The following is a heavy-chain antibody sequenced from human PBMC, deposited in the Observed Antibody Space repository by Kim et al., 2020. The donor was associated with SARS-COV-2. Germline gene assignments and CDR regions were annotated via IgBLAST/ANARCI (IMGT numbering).Heavy chain of an antibody. CDR3: ARHQGSGWNYDYYYYYGMDY. J-gene: IGHJ6*02. V-gene: IGHV5-51*01. Sequence: GESLKISCKGSGYSFTSYWIGWVRQMPGKGLEWMGIIYPGDSDTRYSPSFQGQVTISADKSISTAYRQWSSLKASDTAIYYCARHQGSGWNYDYYYYYGMDYWGQGTTVTVSS. CDR1: GYSFTSYW. CDR2: IYPGDSDT. D-gene: IGHD6-19*01.